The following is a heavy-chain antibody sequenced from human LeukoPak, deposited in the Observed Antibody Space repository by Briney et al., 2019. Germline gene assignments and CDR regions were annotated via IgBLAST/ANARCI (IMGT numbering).Heavy chain of an antibody. CDR1: GASITNNW. Sequence: SETLSLTCAVSGASITNNWWSWVRQSPGKGLEWIGEINHSGSTNYNPSLKSRVTISVDTSKNQFSLKLSSVTAADTAVYYCARHGFAAAADYWGQGTLVTVSS. V-gene: IGHV4-4*02. D-gene: IGHD6-13*01. CDR2: INHSGST. J-gene: IGHJ4*02. CDR3: ARHGFAAAADY.